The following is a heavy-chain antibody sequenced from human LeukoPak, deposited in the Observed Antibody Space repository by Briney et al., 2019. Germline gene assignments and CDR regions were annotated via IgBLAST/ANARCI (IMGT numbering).Heavy chain of an antibody. D-gene: IGHD6-19*01. CDR1: GFTFRSYW. CDR3: ARDTVAGGDY. J-gene: IGHJ4*02. Sequence: PGGSLRLSCAASGFTFRSYWMSWVRQAPGKGLEWVANIKQDGSEKYYVDSVKGRFTISRDNAKNSLYLQMNSPRAEDTAVYYCARDTVAGGDYWGQGTLVTVSS. CDR2: IKQDGSEK. V-gene: IGHV3-7*01.